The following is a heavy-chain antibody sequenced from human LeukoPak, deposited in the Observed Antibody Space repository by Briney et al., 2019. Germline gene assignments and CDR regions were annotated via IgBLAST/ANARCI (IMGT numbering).Heavy chain of an antibody. CDR3: ARQAGAYSHPYDY. Sequence: GGSLRLSCTVSGFTVSSDSMSWVRQAPGKGLEWVSFIYSGGSTHYSDSVKGRFTISRDNSKNTLYLQMNSLRAEDTAVYYCARQAGAYSHPYDYWGQGTLVTVSS. V-gene: IGHV3-53*01. D-gene: IGHD4/OR15-4a*01. J-gene: IGHJ4*02. CDR2: IYSGGST. CDR1: GFTVSSDS.